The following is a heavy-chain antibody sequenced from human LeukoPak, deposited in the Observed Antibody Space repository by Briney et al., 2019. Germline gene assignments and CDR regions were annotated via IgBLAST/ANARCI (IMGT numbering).Heavy chain of an antibody. CDR1: GGSISSYY. CDR2: IYYSGST. Sequence: SETLSLTCTVSGGSISSYYWSWIRQPPGKGLEWLGYIYYSGSTNYNPSLKSRVTISVDTSKNQFSLKLSSVTAADTAVYYCARDALYSSSWYGAMDVWGKGTTVTVSS. J-gene: IGHJ6*03. V-gene: IGHV4-59*01. CDR3: ARDALYSSSWYGAMDV. D-gene: IGHD6-13*01.